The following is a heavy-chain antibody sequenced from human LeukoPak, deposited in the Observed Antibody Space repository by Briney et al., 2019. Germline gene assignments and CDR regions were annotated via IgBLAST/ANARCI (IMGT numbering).Heavy chain of an antibody. J-gene: IGHJ6*02. CDR1: GGSFSGYY. CDR2: INHSGST. D-gene: IGHD3-22*01. CDR3: ARGGVVVEASDYYYYGMDV. Sequence: SETLSLTCAVYGGSFSGYYWSWIRQPPGKGLEWIGEINHSGSTNYNPSLKSRVTISVDTSKSQFSLKLSSVAAADTAVYCCARGGVVVEASDYYYYGMDVWGQGTTVTVSS. V-gene: IGHV4-34*01.